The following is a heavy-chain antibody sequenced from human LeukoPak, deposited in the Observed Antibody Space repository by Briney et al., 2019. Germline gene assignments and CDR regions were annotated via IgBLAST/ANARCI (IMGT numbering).Heavy chain of an antibody. CDR3: ARGSYYDY. J-gene: IGHJ4*02. D-gene: IGHD2-21*01. V-gene: IGHV1-18*01. CDR2: ISNGNT. CDR1: GYTFTSYG. Sequence: ASVKVSCKASGYTFTSYGIGWVRQAPGQGLEWMGWISNGNTDYAQKFQGRVTMTTDTSTSTAYMELRSLRSDDTALYYCARGSYYDYWGQGTLVTVSS.